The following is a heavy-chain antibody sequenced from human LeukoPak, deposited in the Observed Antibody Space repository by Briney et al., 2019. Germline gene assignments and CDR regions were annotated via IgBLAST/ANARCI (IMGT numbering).Heavy chain of an antibody. CDR2: IYSSGST. V-gene: IGHV3-53*01. Sequence: GGSLRLSCAASGFNVSNNYMTWVRQAPGKGLEWVSLIYSSGSTYYADSVKGRFSISRDNAENEVYLEMNSLRVEDTALYYCAKNNGWFHLAQWGQGTLVTVSS. D-gene: IGHD6-19*01. CDR3: AKNNGWFHLAQ. J-gene: IGHJ4*02. CDR1: GFNVSNNY.